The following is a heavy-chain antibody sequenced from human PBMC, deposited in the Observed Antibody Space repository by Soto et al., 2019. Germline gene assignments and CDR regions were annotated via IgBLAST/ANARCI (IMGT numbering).Heavy chain of an antibody. D-gene: IGHD6-6*01. CDR1: GGSISSYY. J-gene: IGHJ2*01. CDR3: ARGNSSPGDWYFDL. CDR2: IYTSGST. V-gene: IGHV4-4*07. Sequence: PSETLSLTCTVSGGSISSYYWSWIRQPAGKGLEWIGRIYTSGSTNYNPSLKSRATMSVDTSKNQLSLKLRSVTAADTAVYYCARGNSSPGDWYFDLWGRGNLVTVSS.